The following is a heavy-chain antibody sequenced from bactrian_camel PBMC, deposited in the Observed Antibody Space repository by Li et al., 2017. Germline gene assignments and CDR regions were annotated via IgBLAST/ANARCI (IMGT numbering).Heavy chain of an antibody. D-gene: IGHD3*01. CDR1: IVNYC. CDR2: IYFLGGAT. CDR3: AADCRTYGMGVAYALGMEFGY. J-gene: IGHJ6*01. V-gene: IGHV3-2*01. Sequence: HVQLVESGGGSVQAGGSLRLSCATTIVNYCVGWIRQAPGAEREEVAKIYFLGGATIYSESAKGRFTISRDNAKNLLYLQMSSLKPEDTAMYYCAADCRTYGMGVAYALGMEFGYWGQGTQVTVS.